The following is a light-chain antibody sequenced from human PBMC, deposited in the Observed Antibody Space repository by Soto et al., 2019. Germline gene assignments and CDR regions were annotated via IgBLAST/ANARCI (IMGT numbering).Light chain of an antibody. J-gene: IGLJ1*01. CDR1: SSDVGIYNF. Sequence: QSALTQPASVSGSPGQSITISCTGTSSDVGIYNFVSWYQHHPGKAPKLMIYDVSNRPSGVSDRFSGSKSGNTASLTISGLQADDEADYYCNSYTISDTYVFGTGTKDTDL. CDR3: NSYTISDTYV. V-gene: IGLV2-14*03. CDR2: DVS.